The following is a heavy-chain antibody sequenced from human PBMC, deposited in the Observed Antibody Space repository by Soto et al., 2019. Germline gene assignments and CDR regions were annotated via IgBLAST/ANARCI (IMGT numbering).Heavy chain of an antibody. V-gene: IGHV1-2*02. CDR3: ASQSFSIGGYYYYGMDV. CDR2: INPNSGRT. J-gene: IGHJ6*02. CDR1: GYTFTGYY. Sequence: ASVKVSCKASGYTFTGYYMHWVRQAPGQGLEWMGWINPNSGRTNYAQKFQGRVTMTRDTSISTAYMELSRLRSDDTAVYYCASQSFSIGGYYYYGMDVWRQGTTVTVSS. D-gene: IGHD3-22*01.